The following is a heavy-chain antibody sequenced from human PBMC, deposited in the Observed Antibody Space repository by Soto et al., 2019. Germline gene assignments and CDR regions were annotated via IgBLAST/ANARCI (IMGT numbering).Heavy chain of an antibody. D-gene: IGHD2-15*01. CDR1: GGSFSGYY. J-gene: IGHJ3*02. CDR3: ARGNLPNRKYCSGGSCYSAAFDI. V-gene: IGHV4-34*01. Sequence: PSETLSLTCAVYGGSFSGYYWSWIRQPPGKGLEWIGEINHSGSTNYNPSLKSRVTISVDTSKNQFSLKLSSVTAADTAVYYCARGNLPNRKYCSGGSCYSAAFDIWGQGTMVTVSS. CDR2: INHSGST.